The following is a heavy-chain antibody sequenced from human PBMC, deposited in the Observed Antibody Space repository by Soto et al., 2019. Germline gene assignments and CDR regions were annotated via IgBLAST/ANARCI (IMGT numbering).Heavy chain of an antibody. V-gene: IGHV3-30-3*01. CDR3: ARGRVAVAGTRNWFDP. J-gene: IGHJ5*02. Sequence: QVQLVESGGGVVQPGRSLRLSCAASGFTFSSYAMHWVRQAPGKGLEWVAVISYDGSNKYYADSVKGRFTISRDNSKNTLYLQMNSLRAEDTAVYYCARGRVAVAGTRNWFDPWGQGTLVTVSS. D-gene: IGHD6-19*01. CDR1: GFTFSSYA. CDR2: ISYDGSNK.